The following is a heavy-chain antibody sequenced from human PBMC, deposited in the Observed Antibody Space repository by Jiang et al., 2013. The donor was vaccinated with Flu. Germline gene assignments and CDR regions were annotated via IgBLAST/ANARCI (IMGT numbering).Heavy chain of an antibody. CDR3: ASGYSYGL. D-gene: IGHD5-18*01. V-gene: IGHV4-34*01. J-gene: IGHJ4*02. CDR1: GGSFSGYY. CDR2: INHSGST. Sequence: LLKPSETLSLTCAVYGGSFSGYYWSWIRQPPGKGLEWIGEINHSGSTNYNPSLKSRVTISVDTSKNQFSLKLSSVTAADTAVYYCASGYSYGLWGQGTLVTVSS.